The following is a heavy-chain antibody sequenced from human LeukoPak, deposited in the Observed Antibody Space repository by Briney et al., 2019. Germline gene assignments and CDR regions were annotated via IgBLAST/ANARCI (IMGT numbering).Heavy chain of an antibody. CDR1: GGSFSGYY. V-gene: IGHV4-34*01. J-gene: IGHJ4*02. D-gene: IGHD2-2*01. Sequence: ASETLSLTCAVYGGSFSGYYWSWIRQPPGKGLEWIGEINHSGSTNYNPSLKSRVTISVDTSKNQFSLKLSSVTAADTAVYYCVKGLGYCSSTSCPHFDYWGQGTLVTVSS. CDR3: VKGLGYCSSTSCPHFDY. CDR2: INHSGST.